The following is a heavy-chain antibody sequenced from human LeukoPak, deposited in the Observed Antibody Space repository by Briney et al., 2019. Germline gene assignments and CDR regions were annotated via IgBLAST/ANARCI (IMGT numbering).Heavy chain of an antibody. V-gene: IGHV3-23*01. Sequence: GGSLRLSCAASGFTFSSYAMGWVRQAPGKGLEWVSGLSGSGGSTYYADSVKGRFTISRDNSKNTLSLQMNSLRAEDTAVYFCAKTGAIQLWPYYFDSWGQGTLVTVSS. D-gene: IGHD5-18*01. CDR3: AKTGAIQLWPYYFDS. CDR1: GFTFSSYA. J-gene: IGHJ4*02. CDR2: LSGSGGST.